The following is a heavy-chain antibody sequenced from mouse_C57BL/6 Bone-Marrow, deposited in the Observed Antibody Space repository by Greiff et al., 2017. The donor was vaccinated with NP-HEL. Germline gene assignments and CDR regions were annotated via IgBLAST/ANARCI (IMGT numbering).Heavy chain of an antibody. Sequence: VKLMESGAELARPGASVKLSCKASGYTFTSYGISWVKQRTGQGLEWIGEIYPRSGNTYYNEKFKGKATLTADKSSSTAYMELRSLTSEDSAVYFCAKGHTAQALDYWGQGTTLTVSS. V-gene: IGHV1-81*01. J-gene: IGHJ2*01. CDR1: GYTFTSYG. CDR3: AKGHTAQALDY. CDR2: IYPRSGNT. D-gene: IGHD3-2*02.